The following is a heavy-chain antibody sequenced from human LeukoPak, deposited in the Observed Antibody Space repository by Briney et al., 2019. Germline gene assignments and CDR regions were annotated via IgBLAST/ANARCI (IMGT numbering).Heavy chain of an antibody. Sequence: PSETLSLTCTVSGGSISSGAFYWSWIRQHPGKGLEWIGYTYYSGSTYYTPSLRSRVTISVDTSKNQFSLKLSSVTAADTAVYYCAGSYRSASISNGMDVWGQGTTVTVSS. D-gene: IGHD6-6*01. CDR1: GGSISSGAFY. CDR2: TYYSGST. J-gene: IGHJ6*02. CDR3: AGSYRSASISNGMDV. V-gene: IGHV4-31*03.